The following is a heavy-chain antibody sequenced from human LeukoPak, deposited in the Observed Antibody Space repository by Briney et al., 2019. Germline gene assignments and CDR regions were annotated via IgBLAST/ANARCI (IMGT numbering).Heavy chain of an antibody. CDR2: VYYSGST. CDR1: GGSISSSSYY. Sequence: PSETLSLTCTVSGGSISSSSYYWGWIRLPPGKGLEWIGNVYYSGSTYYNPSLKSRVTISVDTSKNQFSLKLGSVTAADTAVYYCARLLYGSGSYSNIFDSWGQGTLVTVSS. D-gene: IGHD3-10*01. CDR3: ARLLYGSGSYSNIFDS. V-gene: IGHV4-39*01. J-gene: IGHJ4*02.